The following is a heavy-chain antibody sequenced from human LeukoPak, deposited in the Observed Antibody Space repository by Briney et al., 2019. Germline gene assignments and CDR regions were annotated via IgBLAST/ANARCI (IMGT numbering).Heavy chain of an antibody. CDR1: GDSLSGFY. J-gene: IGHJ6*03. CDR2: ISTSGST. Sequence: SETLPLTCTVSGDSLSGFYWSWIRQPAGKGLQWIGRISTSGSTNYNPSLKSRVTMSVDRSTNEFSLTVRSVTAADTALYYSARGLPSYGDYVDYYFYMDVWGNGTTVTVSS. V-gene: IGHV4-4*07. CDR3: ARGLPSYGDYVDYYFYMDV. D-gene: IGHD4-17*01.